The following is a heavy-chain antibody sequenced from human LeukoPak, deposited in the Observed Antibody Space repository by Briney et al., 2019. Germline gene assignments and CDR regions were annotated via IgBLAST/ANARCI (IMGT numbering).Heavy chain of an antibody. CDR2: IYSTGRS. J-gene: IGHJ4*02. CDR3: ARDGPRSGYDLGHFDN. Sequence: SETLSLTCTVSGGSISNYFWSWVRKPPRKGLEWVGRIYSTGRSDYNPSLKSRITMSVDTSKNQFSLKLSSVTAADTAVYYCARDGPRSGYDLGHFDNLGQGTLVTASS. CDR1: GGSISNYF. V-gene: IGHV4-4*07. D-gene: IGHD5-12*01.